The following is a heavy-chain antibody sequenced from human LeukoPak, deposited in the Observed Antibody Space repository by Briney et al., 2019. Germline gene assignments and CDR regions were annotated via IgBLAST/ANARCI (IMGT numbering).Heavy chain of an antibody. Sequence: GGSLRLSCAASGFTFSSYGMHWVRQAPGKGLEWVALISYDGSNKYYAHSVKGRFTISRDNSKNTLYLQMNSLRAEDTAVYYCAKVTTYYYDSSGILNDYWGQGTLVTVSS. CDR3: AKVTTYYYDSSGILNDY. V-gene: IGHV3-30*18. J-gene: IGHJ4*02. D-gene: IGHD3-22*01. CDR1: GFTFSSYG. CDR2: ISYDGSNK.